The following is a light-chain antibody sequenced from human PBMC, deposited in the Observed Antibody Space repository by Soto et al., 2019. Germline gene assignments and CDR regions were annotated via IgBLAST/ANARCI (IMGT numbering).Light chain of an antibody. Sequence: QSVLTLPPSASGSPGQSVTISCTGTKNDIGLYDFVSWYQHHPGKAPRLIIYEVVQRPSGVPDRFSGSKSGNTASLTVPGLPAADDADYFCKSYAGSNTYVFGSETKVTVL. V-gene: IGLV2-8*01. J-gene: IGLJ1*01. CDR3: KSYAGSNTYV. CDR2: EVV. CDR1: KNDIGLYDF.